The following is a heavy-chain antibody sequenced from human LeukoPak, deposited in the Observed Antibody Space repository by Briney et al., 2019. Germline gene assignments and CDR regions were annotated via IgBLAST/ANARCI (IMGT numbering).Heavy chain of an antibody. CDR2: IYTSGST. CDR1: GGSISNYY. V-gene: IGHV4-4*07. J-gene: IGHJ4*02. D-gene: IGHD3-22*01. CDR3: ASLDSSGYWPY. Sequence: SETLSLTCTVSGGSISNYYWNWIRQPAGKGLEWIGRIYTSGSTEYNPSLKSRVTMSVDTSKNQFSLKLTSVTAADTAVYYCASLDSSGYWPYWGQGTLVTVSS.